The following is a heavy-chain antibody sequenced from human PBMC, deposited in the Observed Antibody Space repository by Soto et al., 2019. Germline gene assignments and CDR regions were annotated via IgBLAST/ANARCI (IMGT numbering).Heavy chain of an antibody. CDR1: GFTFSDYY. D-gene: IGHD2-2*01. V-gene: IGHV3-11*04. J-gene: IGHJ6*02. CDR2: ISSSGRTI. CDR3: ASIRDLVPAAEYYYYYYGMDV. Sequence: GESLKISCAASGFTFSDYYMSWIRQAPGKGLEWVSYISSSGRTIYYADSVKGRFTISRDNSKNTLYLQMNSLRAEDTAVYYCASIRDLVPAAEYYYYYYGMDVWGQGTTVTVSS.